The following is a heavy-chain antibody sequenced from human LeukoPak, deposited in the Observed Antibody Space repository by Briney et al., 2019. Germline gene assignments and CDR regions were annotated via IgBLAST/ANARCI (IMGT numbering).Heavy chain of an antibody. J-gene: IGHJ4*02. CDR2: ISSSSSYI. CDR1: GFTFSSYS. CDR3: ARDMGWLLVPSL. D-gene: IGHD3/OR15-3a*01. V-gene: IGHV3-21*01. Sequence: PGGSLRLSCAASGFTFSSYSMNWVRQAPGKGLEWVSSISSSSSYIYYADSVKGRFTISRDNAKNSLYLQMNSLRAEDTAVYYCARDMGWLLVPSLWGQGTLVTVSS.